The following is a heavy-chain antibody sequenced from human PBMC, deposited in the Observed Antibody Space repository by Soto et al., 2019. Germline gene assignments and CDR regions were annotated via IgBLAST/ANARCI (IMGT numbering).Heavy chain of an antibody. V-gene: IGHV3-30-3*01. CDR2: ILSDGSNK. J-gene: IGHJ4*02. CDR1: GVTLCSHA. Sequence: PGGSLRLSCAVSGVTLCSHAMHWVRQAPGKGPEWVALILSDGSNKYYADSVKGRFTTSRDNSKNTMYLQMNSLSVEDTAVYYCARDDEGGSDCDLGYWGQGALVTVSS. CDR3: ARDDEGGSDCDLGY. D-gene: IGHD1-26*01.